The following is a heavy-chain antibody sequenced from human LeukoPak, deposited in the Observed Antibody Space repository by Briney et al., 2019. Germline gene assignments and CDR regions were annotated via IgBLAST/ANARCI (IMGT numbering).Heavy chain of an antibody. D-gene: IGHD2-2*01. V-gene: IGHV3-74*01. CDR1: GNYW. CDR3: VSFYETY. Sequence: GGSLRLSCAASGNYWTHWVRQAPGKGLVWVSHINSDGSWTSYADSVKGRFTISKDNAKNTVYLQMNNLRAEDTAVYYCVSFYETYWGRGTLVTVSS. CDR2: INSDGSWT. J-gene: IGHJ4*02.